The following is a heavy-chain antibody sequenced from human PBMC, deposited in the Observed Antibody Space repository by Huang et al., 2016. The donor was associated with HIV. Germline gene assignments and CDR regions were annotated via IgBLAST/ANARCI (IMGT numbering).Heavy chain of an antibody. D-gene: IGHD2-15*01. CDR2: LSYDGRND. CDR3: AKESRWYSDLDN. CDR1: GFTFSKFG. J-gene: IGHJ4*02. V-gene: IGHV3-30*18. Sequence: QVQLVESGGGVVQPGRSLRLSCAASGFTFSKFGMHWVRQAPGKGREWVEVLSYDGRNDYYAESVKGRFTISRDNPMDTLYLQMNSLRPDDTAVYYCAKESRWYSDLDNWGQGTLVTVSS.